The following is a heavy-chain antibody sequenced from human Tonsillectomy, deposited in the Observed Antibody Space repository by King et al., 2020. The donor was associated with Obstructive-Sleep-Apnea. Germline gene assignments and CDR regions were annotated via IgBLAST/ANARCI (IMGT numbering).Heavy chain of an antibody. CDR1: GFTFGDYT. CDR2: FRGKAYGGTP. J-gene: IGHJ2*01. Sequence: VQLVQSGGGLVQPGRSLRLSCTASGFTFGDYTMTWFRQAPGRGLEGVGFFRGKAYGGTPEYAASVKDRFTIYRDDSKTIAFLQMDSPNTEDTAVYYCSRLRGNLRNWFFDLWGRGTLVTVSS. D-gene: IGHD3-10*01. V-gene: IGHV3-49*03. CDR3: SRLRGNLRNWFFDL.